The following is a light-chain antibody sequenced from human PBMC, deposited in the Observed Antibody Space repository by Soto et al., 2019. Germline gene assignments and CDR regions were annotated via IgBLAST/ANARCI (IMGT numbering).Light chain of an antibody. Sequence: SYELTQPPSVSVAPGQTGRITCGGTNIGSKSVHWYQQKPGQAPVLVVYDDSDRPSGIPGRFSGSNSGNTATLTISRVEAGDEADYYCQVWDSSSDHWVFGGGTKLTVL. CDR1: NIGSKS. CDR2: DDS. CDR3: QVWDSSSDHWV. V-gene: IGLV3-21*02. J-gene: IGLJ3*02.